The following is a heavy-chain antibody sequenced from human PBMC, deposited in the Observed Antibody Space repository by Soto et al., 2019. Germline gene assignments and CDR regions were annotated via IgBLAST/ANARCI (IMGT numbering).Heavy chain of an antibody. Sequence: PGGSLSLSCAASGFTFSSYAMSWVRQAPGKGLEWVSSMSGAGRSSYDADSVKGRFTISRDNSKNTLYLQMNNLRAEDTALYYCAKGPIFGVENIYDYWGQGTLVTVSS. D-gene: IGHD3-3*01. V-gene: IGHV3-23*01. CDR1: GFTFSSYA. CDR2: MSGAGRSS. J-gene: IGHJ4*02. CDR3: AKGPIFGVENIYDY.